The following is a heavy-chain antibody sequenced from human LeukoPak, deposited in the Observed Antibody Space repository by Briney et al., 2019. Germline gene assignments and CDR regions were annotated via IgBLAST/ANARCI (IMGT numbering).Heavy chain of an antibody. CDR2: ISSSSSTI. CDR3: PRDFRWSVATTSTLGVFNS. V-gene: IGHV3-48*04. J-gene: IGHJ5*02. CDR1: GFTFSSYS. Sequence: GGSLRLSCAASGFTFSSYSMNWVRQAPGKGLEWVSYISSSSSTIYYADSVKGRFTISRDNAKNSLYLQMNSLRAEDTAVYYWPRDFRWSVATTSTLGVFNSWGQGARVPASS. D-gene: IGHD3-3*01.